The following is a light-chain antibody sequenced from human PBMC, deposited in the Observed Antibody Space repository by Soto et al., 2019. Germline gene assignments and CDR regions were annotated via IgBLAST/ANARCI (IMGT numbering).Light chain of an antibody. Sequence: EIVMTQSPATLSVSPGDRATLSCRASQSVDNDLAWYQQKPGQPPRPLIYDASTRATGIPARFSGSQSGTEFTLTISSLLSEDFAVYSCQQYNNWPLTFGGGTKVDIK. CDR3: QQYNNWPLT. J-gene: IGKJ4*01. CDR2: DAS. V-gene: IGKV3D-15*01. CDR1: QSVDND.